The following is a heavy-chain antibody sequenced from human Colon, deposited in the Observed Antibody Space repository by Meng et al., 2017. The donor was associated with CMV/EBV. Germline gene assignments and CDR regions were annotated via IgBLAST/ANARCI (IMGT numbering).Heavy chain of an antibody. V-gene: IGHV1-2*02. CDR1: GYTFTGYY. Sequence: ASVKVSCKASGYTFTGYYMHWVRQAPGQGLEWMGWINPNSGGTNYAQKFQGRVTMTRDTSISTAYMELSRLRSDDTAVYYCARGQLLYISVRRTWFDPWGQGTLVTVSS. CDR2: INPNSGGT. D-gene: IGHD2-2*01. J-gene: IGHJ5*02. CDR3: ARGQLLYISVRRTWFDP.